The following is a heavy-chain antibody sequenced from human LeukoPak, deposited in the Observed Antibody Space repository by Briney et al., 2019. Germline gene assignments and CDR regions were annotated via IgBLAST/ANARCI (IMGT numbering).Heavy chain of an antibody. V-gene: IGHV3-21*01. D-gene: IGHD6-6*01. CDR3: ARIRDSSSGGGLFDY. Sequence: PGGSLRLSCAASAFTFTGYSMTWVRQAPGKGLEWVSSISKRSSYIYYADSVKGRFTISRDHAKNSLNLQMNSLRAEDTAVYYCARIRDSSSGGGLFDYWGQGTLVTVSS. J-gene: IGHJ4*02. CDR1: AFTFTGYS. CDR2: ISKRSSYI.